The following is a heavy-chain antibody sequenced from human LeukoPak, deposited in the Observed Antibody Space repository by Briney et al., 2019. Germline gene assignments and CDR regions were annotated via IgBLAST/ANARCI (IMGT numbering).Heavy chain of an antibody. CDR2: IYTSGST. J-gene: IGHJ4*02. CDR3: ARQIIRGQYLVHFDY. V-gene: IGHV4-4*07. D-gene: IGHD6-13*01. CDR1: GGSISSYY. Sequence: PSETLSLTCTVPGGSISSYYWSWIRQPAGEGLKWIGRIYTSGSTNYNPSLKSRVTMSLDTSRSQFSLRLKSLTAADTAVYYCARQIIRGQYLVHFDYWSQGILVTVSS.